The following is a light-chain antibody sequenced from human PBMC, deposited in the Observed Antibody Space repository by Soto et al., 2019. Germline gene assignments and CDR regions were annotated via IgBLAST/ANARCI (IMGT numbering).Light chain of an antibody. CDR3: CSYAGGATYV. CDR1: RSNIGAGYD. V-gene: IGLV1-40*01. CDR2: GNN. Sequence: QSVLTQPPSVSGAPGQRVTIPCTGSRSNIGAGYDVHWYQQLPGTAPKVVVYGNNNRPSGVPDRFSASKSGSSASLAITGLQAEDEADYYCCSYAGGATYVFGTGTKLTVL. J-gene: IGLJ1*01.